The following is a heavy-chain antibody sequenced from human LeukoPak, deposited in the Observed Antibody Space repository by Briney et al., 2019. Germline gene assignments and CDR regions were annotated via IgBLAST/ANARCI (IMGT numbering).Heavy chain of an antibody. V-gene: IGHV3-53*01. CDR3: ARSDLTTGNFDY. J-gene: IGHJ4*02. D-gene: IGHD4-11*01. CDR1: GFTVSSNY. Sequence: GGSLRLSCAASGFTVSSNYMSWVRQAPGKGLEWVSVIYSGGSTYYADSVKGRFTISRDNSKNTLYLQMNSLRAEDTAVYYCARSDLTTGNFDYWGQGTLVTVPS. CDR2: IYSGGST.